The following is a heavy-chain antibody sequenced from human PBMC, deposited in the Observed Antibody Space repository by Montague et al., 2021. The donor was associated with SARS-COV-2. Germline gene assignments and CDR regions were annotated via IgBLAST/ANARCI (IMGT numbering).Heavy chain of an antibody. Sequence: SETLFLTRTVSGGSISSSSYYWGWIRQPPGKGLEWIGSIYFSGSTYYTPSLKCRVTISVATSKDQFYLKLSSVTAADTALYCCARHARGGIVATPSVWFDPWGQGTLVTVSS. CDR2: IYFSGST. CDR1: GGSISSSSYY. J-gene: IGHJ5*02. V-gene: IGHV4-39*01. D-gene: IGHD5-12*01. CDR3: ARHARGGIVATPSVWFDP.